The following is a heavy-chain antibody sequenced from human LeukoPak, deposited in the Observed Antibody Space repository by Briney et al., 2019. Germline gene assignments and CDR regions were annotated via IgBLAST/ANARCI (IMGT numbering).Heavy chain of an antibody. CDR1: GGSISSSNW. V-gene: IGHV4-4*02. D-gene: IGHD1-14*01. CDR3: AKPQGGNPPRPFDY. Sequence: PSETLSLTCAVSGGSISSSNWWSWVRQPPGKGLEWIGEIYHSGSTNYNPSLKSRVTISVDTSKNQFSLKLSSVTAADTAVYYCAKPQGGNPPRPFDYWGQGTLVTVS. CDR2: IYHSGST. J-gene: IGHJ4*02.